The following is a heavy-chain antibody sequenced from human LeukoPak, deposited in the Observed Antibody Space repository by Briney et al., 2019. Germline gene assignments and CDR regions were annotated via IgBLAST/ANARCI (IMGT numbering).Heavy chain of an antibody. CDR1: GFSFGGYS. CDR3: ARESITGDRDFDY. V-gene: IGHV3-48*01. J-gene: IGHJ4*02. Sequence: GGSLRLSCAASGFSFGGYSMNWVRQAPGRGLEWISYISSGSRTIFYADSVKGRFTISRDNAKNSLYLLMNSLRADDTAVYYCARESITGDRDFDYWGQGTLITVSS. D-gene: IGHD7-27*01. CDR2: ISSGSRTI.